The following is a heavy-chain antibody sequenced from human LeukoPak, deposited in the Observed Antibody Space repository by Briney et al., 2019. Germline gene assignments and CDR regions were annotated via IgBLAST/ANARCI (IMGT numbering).Heavy chain of an antibody. CDR3: ARDGEGSRDYSNFNWFDP. CDR1: GYTFTSYG. V-gene: IGHV1-18*01. J-gene: IGHJ5*02. Sequence: EASVKVSCKASGYTFTSYGISWVRQAPGQGLEWMGWISAYNGNTNYAQKLQGRVTMTTDTSTSTAYMELRSLRSDDTAVYYCARDGEGSRDYSNFNWFDPWGQGTLVTVSS. D-gene: IGHD4-11*01. CDR2: ISAYNGNT.